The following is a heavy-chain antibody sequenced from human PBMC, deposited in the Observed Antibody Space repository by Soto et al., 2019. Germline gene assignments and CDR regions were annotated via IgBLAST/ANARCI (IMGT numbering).Heavy chain of an antibody. CDR2: IYHSGST. Sequence: QPQLQESGSGLVKPSQTLSLTCAVSGGSISSGGYSWSWIRQPPGKGLEWIGYIYHSGSTYYNPSLKSRVTISVDRSKNQFSLKLSSVTAADTAVYYCARVRVFGVNTNGWFDPWGQGTLVTVSS. CDR1: GGSISSGGYS. D-gene: IGHD3-3*01. CDR3: ARVRVFGVNTNGWFDP. J-gene: IGHJ5*02. V-gene: IGHV4-30-2*01.